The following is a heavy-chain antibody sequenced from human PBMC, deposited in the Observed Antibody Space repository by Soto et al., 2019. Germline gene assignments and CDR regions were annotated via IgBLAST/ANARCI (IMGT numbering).Heavy chain of an antibody. CDR2: ISATAVSS. D-gene: IGHD3-3*01. J-gene: IGHJ4*02. Sequence: EVQLLESGGGLVQPGGSLRLSCAASGFGFSHYVMSWVRQAPGKGLEWVSGISATAVSSYSADSVKGRFAISRDNSDNMLYLQMNSLTAVDTGVYYCAYGGNSWSGFSLHWGQGTLVTVSA. V-gene: IGHV3-23*01. CDR1: GFGFSHYV. CDR3: AYGGNSWSGFSLH.